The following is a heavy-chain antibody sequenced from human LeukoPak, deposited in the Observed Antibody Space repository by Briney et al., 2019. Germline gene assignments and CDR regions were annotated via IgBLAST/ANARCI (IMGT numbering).Heavy chain of an antibody. J-gene: IGHJ3*02. Sequence: SQTLSLTCTVSGGSISSGSYYWNWIRQPAGKGLEWIGRIYTSGSTNYNPSLKSRVTISVDTSKNQFSLKLSSVTAADTAVYYCARESLPTPYCGGDCYFEDAFDIWGQGTMVTVSS. CDR1: GGSISSGSYY. D-gene: IGHD2-21*02. CDR2: IYTSGST. CDR3: ARESLPTPYCGGDCYFEDAFDI. V-gene: IGHV4-61*02.